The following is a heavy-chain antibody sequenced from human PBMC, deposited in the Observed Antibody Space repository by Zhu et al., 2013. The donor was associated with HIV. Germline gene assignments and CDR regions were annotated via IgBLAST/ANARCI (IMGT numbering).Heavy chain of an antibody. Sequence: QVQLVQSGAEVKKPGASVKVSCKASGYTFTSYDINWVRQATGRGLEWMGWMNPNSGNTGYAQKFQGRVTMTRNTSISTAYMELSSLRSEDTAVYYCARGGMVLRFLEWLGNDYWGQGTLVTVSS. V-gene: IGHV1-8*01. CDR2: MNPNSGNT. CDR3: ARGGMVLRFLEWLGNDY. CDR1: GYTFTSYD. J-gene: IGHJ4*02. D-gene: IGHD3-3*01.